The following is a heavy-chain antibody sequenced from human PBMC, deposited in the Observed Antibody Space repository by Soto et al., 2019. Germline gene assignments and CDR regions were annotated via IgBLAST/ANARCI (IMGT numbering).Heavy chain of an antibody. CDR1: GFTFSSYA. J-gene: IGHJ4*02. CDR3: ARGTCSSTTCYAIYFDS. Sequence: GGSPRLSCAACGFTFSSYAMSWVRQDPGKGLEWVSAISGSGGSTYYADSVKGRFTISRDNAKNSLYLQMDSLRAEDTAVYYCARGTCSSTTCYAIYFDSWGQGTLLTVSS. D-gene: IGHD2-2*01. CDR2: ISGSGGST. V-gene: IGHV3-23*01.